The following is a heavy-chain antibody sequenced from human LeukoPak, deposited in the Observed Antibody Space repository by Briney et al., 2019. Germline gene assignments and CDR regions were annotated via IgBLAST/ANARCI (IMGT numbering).Heavy chain of an antibody. D-gene: IGHD6-19*01. CDR1: GYSISSGYY. CDR2: SYHSGST. CDR3: ARLVQAGTGYFDY. V-gene: IGHV4-38-2*01. J-gene: IGHJ4*02. Sequence: SETLSLTCAVSGYSISSGYYWGWIRQPPGKGLEWIGSSYHSGSTYYNPSLKSRVTISVDTSKNQFSLKLSSVTAADTAAYYCARLVQAGTGYFDYWGQGTLVTVSS.